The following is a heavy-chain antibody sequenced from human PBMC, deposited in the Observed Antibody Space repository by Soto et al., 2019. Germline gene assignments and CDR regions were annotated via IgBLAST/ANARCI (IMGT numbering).Heavy chain of an antibody. Sequence: EVQLVESGGGLVQPGGSLRLSCVASGFTFSNHYIDWVRQAPGKGLEWVGRTRNKVNGYTTEYAASVKGRFTSSRDDSKNSAYLQMNSLKTEDTAVYYCARVRAGGVGWFDPWGQGTLVTVSS. CDR3: ARVRAGGVGWFDP. D-gene: IGHD3-16*01. J-gene: IGHJ5*02. CDR2: TRNKVNGYTT. CDR1: GFTFSNHY. V-gene: IGHV3-72*01.